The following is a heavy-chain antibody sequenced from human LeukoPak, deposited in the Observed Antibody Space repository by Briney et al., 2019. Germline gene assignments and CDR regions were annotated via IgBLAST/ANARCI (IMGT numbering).Heavy chain of an antibody. CDR1: GGSISSYY. CDR2: IYYSGST. CDR3: ARALDPYGSGSYYTREPGGFDP. D-gene: IGHD3-10*01. J-gene: IGHJ5*02. Sequence: TSETLSLTCTVSGGSISSYYWSWIRQPPGKGLEWIGYIYYSGSTNYNPSLKSRVTISVDTSKNQFSLKLSSVTAADTAVYYCARALDPYGSGSYYTREPGGFDPWGQGTLVTVSS. V-gene: IGHV4-59*01.